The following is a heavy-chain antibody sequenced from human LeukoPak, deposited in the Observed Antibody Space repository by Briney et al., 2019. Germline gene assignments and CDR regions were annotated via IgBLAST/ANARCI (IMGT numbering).Heavy chain of an antibody. CDR3: ARGGSPEINHDAFDI. CDR2: IIPIFGTA. CDR1: GYTFTGYY. V-gene: IGHV1-69*13. J-gene: IGHJ3*02. Sequence: GASVKVSCKASGYTFTGYYMHWVRQAPGQGLEWMGGIIPIFGTANYAQKFQGRVTITADESTSTAYMELSSLRSEDTAVYYCARGGSPEINHDAFDIWGQGTMVAVSS. D-gene: IGHD3-10*01.